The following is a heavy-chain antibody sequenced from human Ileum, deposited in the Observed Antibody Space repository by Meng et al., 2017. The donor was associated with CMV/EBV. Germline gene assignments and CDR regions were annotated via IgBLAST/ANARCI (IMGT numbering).Heavy chain of an antibody. CDR3: ARFRIAALGNLFDP. J-gene: IGHJ5*02. CDR1: GASISSGDYY. D-gene: IGHD6-13*01. CDR2: IFFSGNT. V-gene: IGHV4-30-4*08. Sequence: QAHVPESGPESGKPSQTLSLSCTVSGASISSGDYYWSWIRQSPGKGLEWIGYIFFSGNTYYNPSLNNRVIISIDTPRNQFSLKVDSVTAADTAVYYCARFRIAALGNLFDPWGHGTLVTVSS.